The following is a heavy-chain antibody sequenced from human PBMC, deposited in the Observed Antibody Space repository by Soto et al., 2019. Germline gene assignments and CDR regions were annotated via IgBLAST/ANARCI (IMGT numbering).Heavy chain of an antibody. CDR2: MSGSGGST. CDR1: GFSFSSYV. V-gene: IGHV3-23*01. Sequence: GGSLRLSCAASGFSFSSYVMSWVRQAPGKGLEWVSAMSGSGGSTYYPDSVKGRFTISRDNSENTLFLQMNSLRAEDTAVYYCAKASGSTWPYYFDSWGQGALVTVSS. D-gene: IGHD6-13*01. CDR3: AKASGSTWPYYFDS. J-gene: IGHJ4*02.